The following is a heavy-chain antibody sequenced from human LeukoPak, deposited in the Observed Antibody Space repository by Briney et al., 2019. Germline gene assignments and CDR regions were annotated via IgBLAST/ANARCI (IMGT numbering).Heavy chain of an antibody. CDR1: GYSFTSYW. Sequence: GESLKISCKGSGYSFTSYWIGWVRQMPGKGLEWMGIIYPGDSDTRYSPSFQGQVTISADKSISTAYLQWSSPKASDTAMYYCARTYYDFWSGLRAFDIWGQGTMVTVSS. V-gene: IGHV5-51*01. J-gene: IGHJ3*02. CDR3: ARTYYDFWSGLRAFDI. CDR2: IYPGDSDT. D-gene: IGHD3-3*01.